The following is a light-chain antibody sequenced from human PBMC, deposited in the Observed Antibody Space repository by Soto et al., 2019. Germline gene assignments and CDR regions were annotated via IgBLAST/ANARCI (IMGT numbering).Light chain of an antibody. J-gene: IGLJ1*01. CDR3: CSYTTSSTYV. Sequence: QSALTQPASVSVSPGQSITISCTGTSSDVGSYNLVSWYQQHPGKAPKLMIYEGSKRPSGVSNRFSGSKSGNTASLTISGLQAEDEADYYCCSYTTSSTYVFGAGTK. CDR2: EGS. V-gene: IGLV2-23*01. CDR1: SSDVGSYNL.